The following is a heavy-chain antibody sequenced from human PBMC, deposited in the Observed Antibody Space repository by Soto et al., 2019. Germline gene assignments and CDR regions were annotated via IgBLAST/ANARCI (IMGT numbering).Heavy chain of an antibody. J-gene: IGHJ5*02. D-gene: IGHD1-7*01. CDR3: APTPTGTQVP. Sequence: PSETLSLTCTVSGGSISSGGYYWSWIRQHPGKGLEWIGYIYYSGSTYYNPSLKSRVTISRDNAKNTLYLQMNSLRAEDTAVYYCAPTPTGTQVPWGQGTLVTVSS. V-gene: IGHV4-31*08. CDR2: IYYSGST. CDR1: GGSISSGGYY.